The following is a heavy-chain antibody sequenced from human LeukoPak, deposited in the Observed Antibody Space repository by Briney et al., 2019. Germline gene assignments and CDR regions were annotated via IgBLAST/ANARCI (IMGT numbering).Heavy chain of an antibody. J-gene: IGHJ4*02. CDR1: GGSISSSSYF. CDR2: IYYSGST. CDR3: ARRAGGYSHPYDY. D-gene: IGHD4-23*01. Sequence: SETLSLTCTVSGGSISSSSYFWGWIRQPPGKGLEWIGYIYYSGSTYYNPSLKSRVTISVDTSKNEFSLKLNSVTAADTAVYYCARRAGGYSHPYDYWGQGILVTVSS. V-gene: IGHV4-39*07.